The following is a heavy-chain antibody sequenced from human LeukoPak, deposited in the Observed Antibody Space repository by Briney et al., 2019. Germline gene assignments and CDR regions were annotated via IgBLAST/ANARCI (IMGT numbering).Heavy chain of an antibody. J-gene: IGHJ4*02. D-gene: IGHD5-12*01. CDR2: INPNSGGT. Sequence: ASVKVSCKASGYTFTGYYMHWVRQAPGQGLEWMGWINPNSGGTNYAQKFQGRVTMTRDTSISTAYMELSRLRSDHTAVYYCARVLESNSGYDLGYWGQGTLVTVSS. CDR1: GYTFTGYY. CDR3: ARVLESNSGYDLGY. V-gene: IGHV1-2*02.